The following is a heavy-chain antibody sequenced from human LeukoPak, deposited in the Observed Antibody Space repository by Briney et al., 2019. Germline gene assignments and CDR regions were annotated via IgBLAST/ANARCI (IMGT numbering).Heavy chain of an antibody. J-gene: IGHJ4*02. D-gene: IGHD5-24*01. CDR3: AKPTNRDGYNYFDY. Sequence: GALGLSCAASGFTFSSYWMSWVRQAPGKGLEWVANIKQDGSEKYYVDSVKGRFTISRDNAKNSLYLQMNSLRAEDTAVYYCAKPTNRDGYNYFDYWGQGTLVTVSS. CDR2: IKQDGSEK. CDR1: GFTFSSYW. V-gene: IGHV3-7*03.